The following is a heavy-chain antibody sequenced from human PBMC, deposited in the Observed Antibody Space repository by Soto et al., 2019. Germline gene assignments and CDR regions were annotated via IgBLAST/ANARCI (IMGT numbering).Heavy chain of an antibody. CDR3: ARDRGAYYYYGMDV. CDR1: GSTFISYW. CDR2: INSDGSST. J-gene: IGHJ6*02. V-gene: IGHV3-74*01. Sequence: WGSLRLSCAASGSTFISYWIHCFRQSPGKGLVWVSRINSDGSSTSYADSVKGRFTISRDNAKNTLYLQMNSLRAEDTAVYYCARDRGAYYYYGMDVWGQGTTVTVSS. D-gene: IGHD3-10*01.